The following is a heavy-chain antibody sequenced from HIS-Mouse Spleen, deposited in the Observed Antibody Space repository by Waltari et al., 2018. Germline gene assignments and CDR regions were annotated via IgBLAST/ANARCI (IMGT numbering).Heavy chain of an antibody. CDR3: ARASVVGSGHFDY. CDR1: GFPFSSSA. D-gene: IGHD6-19*01. J-gene: IGHJ4*02. V-gene: IGHV3-30-3*01. CDR2: ISYDGSNK. Sequence: QVQLVESGGGVVQPGSSLRLSCSASGFPFSSSAVPWVRWAPGKGLEWVAVISYDGSNKYYADSVKGRFTISRDNSKNTLYLQMNSLRAEDTAVYYCARASVVGSGHFDYWGQGTLVTVSS.